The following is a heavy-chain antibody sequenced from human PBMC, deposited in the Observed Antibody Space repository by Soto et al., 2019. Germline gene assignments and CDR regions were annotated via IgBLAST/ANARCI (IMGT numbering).Heavy chain of an antibody. CDR2: ISGSGGST. J-gene: IGHJ6*02. Sequence: PGGSLRLSCAASGFTFSSYAMSWVRQAPGKGLEWVSAISGSGGSTYYADSVKGRFTISRDNSKNTLYLQMNSLRAEDTAVYYCAKGITMIVVPYYGMDVWGQGTTVTVSS. CDR3: AKGITMIVVPYYGMDV. V-gene: IGHV3-23*01. CDR1: GFTFSSYA. D-gene: IGHD3-22*01.